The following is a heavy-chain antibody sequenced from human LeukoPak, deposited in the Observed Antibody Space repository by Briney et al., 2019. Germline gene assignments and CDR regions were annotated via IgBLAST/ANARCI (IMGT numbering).Heavy chain of an antibody. Sequence: GASVKVSCKASGYTFTSYGISWVRQAPGQGLEWMGWISAYNGNTNYAQKLQGRVTMTTDTSTSTAYMELRSLRSDDTAVYYCARDRPLSTIFGVVIRNYYYYYMDVWGKGTTVTVSS. CDR1: GYTFTSYG. J-gene: IGHJ6*03. V-gene: IGHV1-18*01. D-gene: IGHD3-3*01. CDR3: ARDRPLSTIFGVVIRNYYYYYMDV. CDR2: ISAYNGNT.